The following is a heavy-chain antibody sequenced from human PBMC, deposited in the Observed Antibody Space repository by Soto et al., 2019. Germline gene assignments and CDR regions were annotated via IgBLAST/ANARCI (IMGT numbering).Heavy chain of an antibody. CDR2: MNPNSGNT. D-gene: IGHD2-15*01. CDR1: GYTFTSYD. CDR3: ARSRSGYCSGDRCYSHGWFDP. V-gene: IGHV1-8*01. J-gene: IGHJ5*02. Sequence: QVQLVQSGAEVKKPGASVKVSCKASGYTFTSYDIIWVRQATGQGLEWMGWMNPNSGNTGYAQNFQGRVTMTRNSSISTSYMELSSLRSEDTAVYFCARSRSGYCSGDRCYSHGWFDPWGQGTLVSVSS.